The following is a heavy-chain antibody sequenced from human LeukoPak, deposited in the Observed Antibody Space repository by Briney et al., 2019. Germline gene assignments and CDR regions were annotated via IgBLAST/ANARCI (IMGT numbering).Heavy chain of an antibody. D-gene: IGHD1-14*01. CDR2: ISSSSSYI. V-gene: IGHV3-21*01. CDR3: ARANPRYYYDF. CDR1: GFTFSSYS. J-gene: IGHJ4*02. Sequence: GGSLRLSCAASGFTFSSYSMNWVRQAPGKGLEWVSSISSSSSYIYYADSVKGRFTISRDNAKDSLYLQMNSLRAEDTAVYYCARANPRYYYDFWGQGTLVTVSS.